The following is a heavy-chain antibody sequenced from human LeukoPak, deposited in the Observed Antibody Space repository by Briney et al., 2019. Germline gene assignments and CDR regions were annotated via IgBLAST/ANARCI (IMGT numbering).Heavy chain of an antibody. D-gene: IGHD2-8*01. J-gene: IGHJ5*02. CDR1: GGSVSSGSSF. CDR2: INHSGST. Sequence: SETLSLTCTVSGGSVSSGSSFWSWIRQPPGKGLEWIGEINHSGSTNYNPSLKSRVTISVDTSKNQFSLKLSSVTAADTAVYYCARIVLMVYARNWFDPWGQGTLVTVSS. V-gene: IGHV4-61*01. CDR3: ARIVLMVYARNWFDP.